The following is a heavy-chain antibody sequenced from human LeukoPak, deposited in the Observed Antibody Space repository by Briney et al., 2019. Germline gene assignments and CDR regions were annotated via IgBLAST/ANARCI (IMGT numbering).Heavy chain of an antibody. CDR3: ARGGETASTGWAMIDY. V-gene: IGHV3-30-3*01. J-gene: IGHJ4*02. CDR1: GFTFNTHT. Sequence: PGTPLRLSCAASGFTFNTHTMHWVRQAPGKGLEWVAVISNGGDTTFYADSVKGRFTISRDNSKNSLYLQVNRVRPEDTALFYCARGGETASTGWAMIDYWGQGSLVTVSS. CDR2: ISNGGDTT. D-gene: IGHD3-16*01.